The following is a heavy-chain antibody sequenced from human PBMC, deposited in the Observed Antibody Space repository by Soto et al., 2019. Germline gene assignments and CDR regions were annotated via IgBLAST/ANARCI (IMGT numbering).Heavy chain of an antibody. V-gene: IGHV1-69*01. CDR1: GGTFSSYA. J-gene: IGHJ4*02. CDR2: IIPIFGTA. CDR3: ARDRLGGDYDYYYFDY. D-gene: IGHD4-17*01. Sequence: QVQLVQSGAEVKKPGSSVKVSCKASGGTFSSYAISWVRQAPGQGLEWMGGIIPIFGTANYAQKFQGRVTITADESTSTAYMELSSLRSEDTAVYYCARDRLGGDYDYYYFDYWGQGTLVTVSS.